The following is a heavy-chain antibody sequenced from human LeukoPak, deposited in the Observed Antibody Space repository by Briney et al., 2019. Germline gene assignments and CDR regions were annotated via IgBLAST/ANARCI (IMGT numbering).Heavy chain of an antibody. J-gene: IGHJ3*02. CDR1: GDSVSSGGYR. CDR2: ISNSGTT. D-gene: IGHD2-21*02. CDR3: ARDVVVTSSPDAFDI. V-gene: IGHV4-31*11. Sequence: SETLSLTCAVSGDSVSSGGYRWTWIRQHPGKGLEWIGYISNSGTTSYNPSLKSRVSISVDTSNNQFSLRLSSVTAADTAVYYCARDVVVTSSPDAFDIWGQGTWSPSLQ.